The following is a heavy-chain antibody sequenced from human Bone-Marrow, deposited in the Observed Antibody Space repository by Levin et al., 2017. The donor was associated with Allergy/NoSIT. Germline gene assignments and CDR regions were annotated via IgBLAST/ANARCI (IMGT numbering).Heavy chain of an antibody. V-gene: IGHV3-7*04. J-gene: IGHJ4*02. CDR1: GFTFSKYW. D-gene: IGHD4-11*01. CDR3: ARHDTVTDAFDY. CDR2: IRHDGTER. Sequence: SCAASGFTFSKYWMTWVRQPPGKGLEWVANIRHDGTERFYVGSVKGRFTISRDNAKNSLLLQMDSLRAEDTAVYFCARHDTVTDAFDYWGQGALVTVS.